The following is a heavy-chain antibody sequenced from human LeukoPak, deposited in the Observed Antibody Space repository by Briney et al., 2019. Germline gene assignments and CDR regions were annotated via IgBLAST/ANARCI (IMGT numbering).Heavy chain of an antibody. CDR2: ISGSGGST. D-gene: IGHD5-12*01. Sequence: GGSLRLSCAASGFTFSSYGMSWVRQAPGKGLEWVSAISGSGGSTYYADSVKGRFTISRDNAKNSLYLQMNSLRAEDTAVYYCARDGDIVATIGVDYWGQGTLVTVSS. V-gene: IGHV3-23*01. J-gene: IGHJ4*02. CDR1: GFTFSSYG. CDR3: ARDGDIVATIGVDY.